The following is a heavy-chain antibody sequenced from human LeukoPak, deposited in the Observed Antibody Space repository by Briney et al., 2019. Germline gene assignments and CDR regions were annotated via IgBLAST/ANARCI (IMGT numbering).Heavy chain of an antibody. CDR3: ALLWFGELPDFDH. V-gene: IGHV3-72*01. CDR2: TRNKANSYTT. Sequence: GGSLRLSCAASGFTFSDHYMDWVRQAPGKGLEWVGRTRNKANSYTTEYAASVKGRFTISRDNSKNTLYLQMNSLRAEDTAVYYCALLWFGELPDFDHWGQGTLVTVSS. CDR1: GFTFSDHY. D-gene: IGHD3-10*01. J-gene: IGHJ4*02.